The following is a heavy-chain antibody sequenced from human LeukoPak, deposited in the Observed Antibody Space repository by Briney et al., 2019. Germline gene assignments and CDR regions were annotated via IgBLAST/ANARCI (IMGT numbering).Heavy chain of an antibody. V-gene: IGHV3-21*01. CDR2: ISSSSSYI. D-gene: IGHD3-22*01. J-gene: IGHJ4*02. Sequence: GGSLRLSCAASGFTFSSYSMNWVRQAPGKGLEWVSSISSSSSYIYYADSVKGRFTISRDNAKNSLYLQMNSLRAEDTAVYYCARYKYYYDSSGNFDYWGQGTLVTVSS. CDR1: GFTFSSYS. CDR3: ARYKYYYDSSGNFDY.